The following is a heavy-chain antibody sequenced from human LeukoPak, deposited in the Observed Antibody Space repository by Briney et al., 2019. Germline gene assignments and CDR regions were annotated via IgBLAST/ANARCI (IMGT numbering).Heavy chain of an antibody. Sequence: GGSLRLSCAASGFTFSSYWMSWVRQAPGKGLEWVANIKQDGSEKYYVDSVKGRFTISRDNAKNSLYLQMNSLRAEDTAVYYCAKYPGSGSYRGFDYWGQGTLVTVSS. D-gene: IGHD3-10*01. V-gene: IGHV3-7*03. CDR2: IKQDGSEK. J-gene: IGHJ4*02. CDR1: GFTFSSYW. CDR3: AKYPGSGSYRGFDY.